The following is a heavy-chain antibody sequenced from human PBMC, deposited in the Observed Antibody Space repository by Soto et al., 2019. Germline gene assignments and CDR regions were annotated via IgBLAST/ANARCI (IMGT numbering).Heavy chain of an antibody. CDR2: IYYSGST. CDR1: RPSISSSY. V-gene: IGHV4-59*01. Sequence: PSDTLSLTSTLIRPSISSSYWSWLGQPPGKGLEWIGYIYYSGSTNYNPSLKSRVTISVDTSKNQFSLKLSSVTAADTAVYYCARATERGYSYGNFDYWGQGTLVTVS. D-gene: IGHD5-18*01. J-gene: IGHJ4*02. CDR3: ARATERGYSYGNFDY.